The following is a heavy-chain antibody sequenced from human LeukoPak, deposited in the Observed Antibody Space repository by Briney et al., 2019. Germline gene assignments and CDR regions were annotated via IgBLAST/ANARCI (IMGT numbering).Heavy chain of an antibody. V-gene: IGHV4-30-4*08. J-gene: IGHJ4*02. Sequence: PSETLSLTCTVSGGSISSGDYYWSWIRQPPGKGLEYIGYIYYSGSTYYNPSLKSRITISVDTSKNQFSLKLSSVRAADTAVYYCAVGHYYHSSGYLFDSWGQGTLVTVSS. CDR1: GGSISSGDYY. CDR2: IYYSGST. D-gene: IGHD3-22*01. CDR3: AVGHYYHSSGYLFDS.